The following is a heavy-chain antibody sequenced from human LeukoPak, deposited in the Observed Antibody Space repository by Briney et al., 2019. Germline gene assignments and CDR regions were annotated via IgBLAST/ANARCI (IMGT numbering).Heavy chain of an antibody. CDR3: TRDRGSEGGFDY. D-gene: IGHD3-16*01. Sequence: SETLSLTCTVSGGSISSYYWSWIRQPPGEGLEWIGFIYYSGSTNYNPSLKSRVTLSVDTSKNQLSLQLSSVTAADTAVYYCTRDRGSEGGFDYWGQGMLVTVSS. CDR2: IYYSGST. V-gene: IGHV4-59*01. CDR1: GGSISSYY. J-gene: IGHJ4*02.